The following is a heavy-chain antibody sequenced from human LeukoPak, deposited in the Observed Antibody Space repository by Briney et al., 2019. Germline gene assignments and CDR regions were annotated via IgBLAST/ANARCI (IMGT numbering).Heavy chain of an antibody. Sequence: GGSLRLSCAASGFTFSSYAMSWVRQAPGKGLEWVSAISGSGGSTYYADSVKGRFTISRDNSKNTLYLQMNSLRAADTAVYYCAKSWILWFGELFSYFDYWGQGTLVTVSS. V-gene: IGHV3-23*01. CDR1: GFTFSSYA. CDR2: ISGSGGST. CDR3: AKSWILWFGELFSYFDY. D-gene: IGHD3-10*01. J-gene: IGHJ4*02.